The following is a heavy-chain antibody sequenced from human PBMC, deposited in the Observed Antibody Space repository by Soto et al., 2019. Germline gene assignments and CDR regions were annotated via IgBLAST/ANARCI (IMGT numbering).Heavy chain of an antibody. V-gene: IGHV3-23*01. D-gene: IGHD1-1*01. J-gene: IGHJ6*02. CDR2: ISGSGGSI. CDR3: VKGYWKGDV. Sequence: EVQLLESGGGLVQPGGSLRRSLAASGFTFSTYAINWGGQAQGNGLEWGWVISGSGGSIHCADSVKGRFTISRDNSKNTLYLQMNSLRDEDTAVYHCVKGYWKGDVWGQGTTVTVSS. CDR1: GFTFSTYA.